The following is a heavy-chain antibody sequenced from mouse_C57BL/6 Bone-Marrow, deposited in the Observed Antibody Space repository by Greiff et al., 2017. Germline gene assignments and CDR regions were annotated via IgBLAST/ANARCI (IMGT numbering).Heavy chain of an antibody. CDR1: GYSITSDYA. Sequence: DVQLQESGPGLVKPSQSLSFTCTVTGYSITSDYAWNWIRQFPGNKLEWMGYISYSGSTSYNPSLKSRISITRDTSKNQFFLQLNSVTTEDTATYYCASGKYYFDYWGQGTTLTVSS. CDR3: ASGKYYFDY. CDR2: ISYSGST. V-gene: IGHV3-2*02. J-gene: IGHJ2*01. D-gene: IGHD4-1*01.